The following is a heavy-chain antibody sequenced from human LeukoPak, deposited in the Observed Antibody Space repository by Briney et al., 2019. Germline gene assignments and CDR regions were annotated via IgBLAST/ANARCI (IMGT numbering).Heavy chain of an antibody. V-gene: IGHV4-59*01. Sequence: KPSETLSLTCTVSGGSISSYYWSWIRQPPGKGLEWIGYIYYSGSTNYNPSLKSGVTISVDTSKNQFSLKLSSVAAADTAVYYCARIRRFVGATAGMDVWGQGTTVTVSS. CDR3: ARIRRFVGATAGMDV. CDR2: IYYSGST. J-gene: IGHJ6*02. CDR1: GGSISSYY. D-gene: IGHD1-26*01.